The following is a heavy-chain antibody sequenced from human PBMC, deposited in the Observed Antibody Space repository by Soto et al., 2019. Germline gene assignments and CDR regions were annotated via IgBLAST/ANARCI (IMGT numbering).Heavy chain of an antibody. CDR3: AKGPQLLFYHYAFDI. V-gene: IGHV3-23*01. CDR1: GFTFNNFA. CDR2: ISPSGGNT. Sequence: GGSLRLSCTASGFTFNNFAMSWVRQAPGKGLHWVSAISPSGGNTYYADSVKGRFAISRDNSKNTLYLQMNSLRAEDTAVYYRAKGPQLLFYHYAFDIWGQGTMVTVSS. D-gene: IGHD2-2*01. J-gene: IGHJ3*02.